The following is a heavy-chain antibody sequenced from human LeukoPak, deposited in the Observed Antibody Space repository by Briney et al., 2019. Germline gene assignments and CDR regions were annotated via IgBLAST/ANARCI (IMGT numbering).Heavy chain of an antibody. J-gene: IGHJ2*01. V-gene: IGHV1-2*02. D-gene: IGHD3-10*01. CDR2: IDPNSGGT. CDR3: ARGRGTTMVRGVITNYFDL. Sequence: VASVKVPCKASGYTFTAHYIHWVRQAPGQGLERMGWIDPNSGGTNYAQKFLGSVTMTGDTSINTAFMELSRLRSDDTAIYYCARGRGTTMVRGVITNYFDLWGRGSLVTVSS. CDR1: GYTFTAHY.